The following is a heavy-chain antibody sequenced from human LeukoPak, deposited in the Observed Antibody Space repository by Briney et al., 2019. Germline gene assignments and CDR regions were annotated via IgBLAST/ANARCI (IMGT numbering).Heavy chain of an antibody. CDR2: IYYSGST. CDR1: SGSISSGDYY. CDR3: ARGDDYGGSSWDFDY. D-gene: IGHD4-23*01. Sequence: TLSLTCTVSSGSISSGDYYWSWIRQPPGKGLEWIGYIYYSGSTYYNPSLKSRVTISVDTSKNQFSLNLSSVTAADTAVCYCARGDDYGGSSWDFDYWGQGTLVTVSS. V-gene: IGHV4-30-4*08. J-gene: IGHJ4*02.